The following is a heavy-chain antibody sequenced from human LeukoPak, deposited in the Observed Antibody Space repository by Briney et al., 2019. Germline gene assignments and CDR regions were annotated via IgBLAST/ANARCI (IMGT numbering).Heavy chain of an antibody. J-gene: IGHJ4*02. D-gene: IGHD1-26*01. CDR3: ARDPGAQLSD. V-gene: IGHV1-2*02. Sequence: ASVKVSCKASGYTFTGYYKHWVRQAPGQGLEWRGWINPNSGGTNYAQKFQGRVTMTRDTSISTAYMELSRLRSDDTAVYYCARDPGAQLSDWGQGTLVTVSS. CDR1: GYTFTGYY. CDR2: INPNSGGT.